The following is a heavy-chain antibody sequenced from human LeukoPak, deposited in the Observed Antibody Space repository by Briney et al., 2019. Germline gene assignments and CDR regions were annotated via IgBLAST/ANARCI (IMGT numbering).Heavy chain of an antibody. J-gene: IGHJ3*01. CDR2: LHPSTTT. CDR1: VGSISSRSKV. Sequence: SQSLSPGCPVSVGSISSRSKVWDWIRKPPGKGLEWIGSLHPSTTTYYNPSLRSRVGISVDTSKNQFYLTLSSVTAADSAVYFRARHDDYPNNSQPDGFDVWGQGTMVTVSS. V-gene: IGHV4-39*01. D-gene: IGHD4-11*01. CDR3: ARHDDYPNNSQPDGFDV.